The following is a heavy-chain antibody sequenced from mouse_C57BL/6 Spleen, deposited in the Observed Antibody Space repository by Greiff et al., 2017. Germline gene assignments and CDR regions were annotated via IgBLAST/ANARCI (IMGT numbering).Heavy chain of an antibody. CDR2: IYPGDGDT. CDR1: GYAFSSSW. D-gene: IGHD2-4*01. Sequence: QVQLKESGPELVKPGASVKISCKASGYAFSSSWMNWVKQRPGKGLEWIGRIYPGDGDTNYNGKFKGKATLTADKSSSTAYMQLSSLTSEDSAVXFCARYDYDEGFAYWGQGTLVTVSA. V-gene: IGHV1-82*01. J-gene: IGHJ3*01. CDR3: ARYDYDEGFAY.